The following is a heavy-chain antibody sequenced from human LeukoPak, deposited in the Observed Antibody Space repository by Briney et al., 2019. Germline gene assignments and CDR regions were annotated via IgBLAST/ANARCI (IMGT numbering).Heavy chain of an antibody. Sequence: GGPLRLSCAASGFTFSSYAMHRVRQAPVKRTERVAVLSYDGRNKYYADSVKGRFTISRDNSKNTLYLQMNSLRAEDTAVYYCARDLGPVATAGTEFDYWGQGTLVTVSS. CDR1: GFTFSSYA. D-gene: IGHD6-13*01. CDR3: ARDLGPVATAGTEFDY. CDR2: LSYDGRNK. J-gene: IGHJ4*02. V-gene: IGHV3-30*04.